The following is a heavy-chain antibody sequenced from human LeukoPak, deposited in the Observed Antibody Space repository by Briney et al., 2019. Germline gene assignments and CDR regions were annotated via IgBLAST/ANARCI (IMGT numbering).Heavy chain of an antibody. Sequence: ASVKVSCKASGYTFTSYDVNWVRQATGQGLEWMGWMNPISGDTGYALKFQGRVTMSRNTSISTAYMELGSLRSEDTAVYYCARDARSSGFDYWGQGTLVTVSS. J-gene: IGHJ4*02. CDR2: MNPISGDT. D-gene: IGHD6-19*01. CDR1: GYTFTSYD. CDR3: ARDARSSGFDY. V-gene: IGHV1-8*01.